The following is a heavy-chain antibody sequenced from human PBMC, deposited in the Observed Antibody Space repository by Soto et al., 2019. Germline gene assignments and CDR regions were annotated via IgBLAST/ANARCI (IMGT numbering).Heavy chain of an antibody. CDR3: AKVSFYYYNSCGAQGGPFDF. CDR1: GLTFSNYS. D-gene: IGHD3-22*01. Sequence: PGGSLRLSCAAPGLTFSNYSMSWVGQAPGKGLEWVAVISGSGGSTYYADSVKGRFTISRDNSKNTLYRQMTGLRAGATAGYYCAKVSFYYYNSCGAQGGPFDFWGQGTMVTV. V-gene: IGHV3-23*01. CDR2: ISGSGGST. J-gene: IGHJ3*01.